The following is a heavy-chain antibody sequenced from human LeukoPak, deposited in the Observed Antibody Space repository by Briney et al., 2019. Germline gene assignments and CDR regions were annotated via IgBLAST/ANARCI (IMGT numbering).Heavy chain of an antibody. Sequence: ASVKVSCEASGYTFTSYGISWVRQAPGQGLEWMGWISAYNGNTNYAQKLQGRVTMTTDTSTSTAYMELRSLRSDDTAVYYCARDRGDIAVAGYDAFDIWGQGTMVTVPS. CDR3: ARDRGDIAVAGYDAFDI. CDR1: GYTFTSYG. V-gene: IGHV1-18*01. D-gene: IGHD6-19*01. CDR2: ISAYNGNT. J-gene: IGHJ3*02.